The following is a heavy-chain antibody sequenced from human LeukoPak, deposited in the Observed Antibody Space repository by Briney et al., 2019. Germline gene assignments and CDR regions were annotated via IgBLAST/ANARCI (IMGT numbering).Heavy chain of an antibody. CDR1: GGSISGYY. Sequence: PSETLSLTCTVSGGSISGYYWHWIRQSPGMGLEWIGYINYSGTTDYNPSLKSRVTISVDTSKNQFSLNLRSATAADTAEYYCAREYSSFEYWGQGILVTVSS. V-gene: IGHV4-59*01. D-gene: IGHD5-18*01. CDR3: AREYSSFEY. CDR2: INYSGTT. J-gene: IGHJ4*02.